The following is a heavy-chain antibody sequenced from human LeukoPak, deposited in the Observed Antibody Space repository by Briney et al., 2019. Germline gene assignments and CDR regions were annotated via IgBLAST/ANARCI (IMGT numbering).Heavy chain of an antibody. V-gene: IGHV4-39*01. CDR1: GGSISSSSYY. Sequence: TSETLSLTCTVSGGSISSSSYYWGWIRQPPGKGLEWIGSIYYSGSTYYTPSLKSRVTISVDTSKNQFSLKLGSVTAADTAVYYCARHVGQQLMYYYYGMDVWGQGTTVTVSS. D-gene: IGHD6-13*01. J-gene: IGHJ6*02. CDR3: ARHVGQQLMYYYYGMDV. CDR2: IYYSGST.